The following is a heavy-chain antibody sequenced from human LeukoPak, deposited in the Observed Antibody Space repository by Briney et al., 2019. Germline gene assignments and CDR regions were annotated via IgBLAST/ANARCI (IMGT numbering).Heavy chain of an antibody. CDR3: PRLFSYYTYSFDY. CDR2: ISSTGSAI. Sequence: GGSLRLSCAGFGFTFRSYEMNWVRQAPGKGLEWISYISSTGSAIYYADSVKGRFTISRDNAKNSLYLQMNSLRAEDTAVYYCPRLFSYYTYSFDYWGQGTLVTVSS. J-gene: IGHJ4*02. CDR1: GFTFRSYE. D-gene: IGHD3-22*01. V-gene: IGHV3-48*03.